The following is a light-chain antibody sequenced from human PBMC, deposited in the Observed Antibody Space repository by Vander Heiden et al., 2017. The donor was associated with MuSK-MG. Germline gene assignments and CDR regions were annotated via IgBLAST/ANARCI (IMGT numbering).Light chain of an antibody. V-gene: IGLV3-21*02. J-gene: IGLJ1*01. CDR3: QVWDSSSFYV. CDR2: DDG. CDR1: SIGAYT. Sequence: YVLTLPPWVSVAPGQPASITCVGDSIGAYTVYWYQQKPGQAPVLVVDDDGDRPSGIPERFSGSNSGNTVTLTISRVEAGDEADYYCQVWDSSSFYVFRSGTKVTVL.